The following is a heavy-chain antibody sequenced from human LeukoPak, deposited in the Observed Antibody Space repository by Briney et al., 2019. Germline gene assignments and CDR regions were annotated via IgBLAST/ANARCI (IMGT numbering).Heavy chain of an antibody. CDR3: ARPFGGYSYGDDAFDI. Sequence: ASVKVSCKPCGYTFTSYYMHWVRQAPGQGLEWMGIINPSGGSTSYAQKFQGRVTMTRDTSTSTVYMELSSLRSEDTAVYYCARPFGGYSYGDDAFDIWGQGTMVTVSS. V-gene: IGHV1-46*01. CDR2: INPSGGST. J-gene: IGHJ3*02. D-gene: IGHD5-18*01. CDR1: GYTFTSYY.